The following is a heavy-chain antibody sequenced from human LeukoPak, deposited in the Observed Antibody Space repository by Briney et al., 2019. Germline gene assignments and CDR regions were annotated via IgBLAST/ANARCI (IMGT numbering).Heavy chain of an antibody. CDR2: IIPIFGTA. J-gene: IGHJ4*02. D-gene: IGHD6-13*01. V-gene: IGHV1-69*13. CDR3: ARAPWYSSSWWGFDY. CDR1: GGTFSSYA. Sequence: SVKVSCKASGGTFSSYAVSWVRQAPGHGLEWMGGIIPIFGTANYAQKFQGRVTITADESTSTAYMELSSLRSEDTAVYYCARAPWYSSSWWGFDYWGQGTLVTVSS.